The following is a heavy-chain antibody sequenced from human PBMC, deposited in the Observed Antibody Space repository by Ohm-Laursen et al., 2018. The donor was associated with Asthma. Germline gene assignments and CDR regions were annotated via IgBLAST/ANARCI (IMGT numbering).Heavy chain of an antibody. CDR1: GFTFSSYG. D-gene: IGHD4-17*01. J-gene: IGHJ6*02. V-gene: IGHV3-30*18. CDR3: AKEIGSDYPYYYYYGMDV. CDR2: ISYDGSNK. Sequence: SLRLSCAATGFTFSSYGMHWVRQAPGKGLEWVAVISYDGSNKYYADSVKGRFTISRDHSKNTLYLQMNSLRAEDTAVYYCAKEIGSDYPYYYYYGMDVWGQGTTVTVSS.